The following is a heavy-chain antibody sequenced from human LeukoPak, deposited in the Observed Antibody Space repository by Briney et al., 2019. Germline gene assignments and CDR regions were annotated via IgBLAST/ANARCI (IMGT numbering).Heavy chain of an antibody. J-gene: IGHJ4*02. CDR2: IYSGGST. V-gene: IGHV3-53*01. CDR1: GFTVSSNY. CDR3: ASPLGWRGRGNFDY. Sequence: PGGSLRLSCAASGFTVSSNYMTWVRQAPGKGLEWVSVIYSGGSTYYADSVKGRFTISRDDSENTLYLQMNSLRADDTAVYYCASPLGWRGRGNFDYWGQGTLVTVSS. D-gene: IGHD3-10*01.